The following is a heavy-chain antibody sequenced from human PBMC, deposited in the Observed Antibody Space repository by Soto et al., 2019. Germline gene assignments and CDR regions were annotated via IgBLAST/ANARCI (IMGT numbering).Heavy chain of an antibody. V-gene: IGHV3-72*01. CDR3: ARARGGWSYFDY. CDR2: TRNKANSYTT. CDR1: GFTFSDHY. D-gene: IGHD6-19*01. J-gene: IGHJ4*02. Sequence: GGSLRLSCAASGFTFSDHYMDWVRQAPGKGLEWVGRTRNKANSYTTEYAASVKGRFTISRDDSKNSLYLQMNSLKTEDMAVYYCARARGGWSYFDYWGQGTLVTVSS.